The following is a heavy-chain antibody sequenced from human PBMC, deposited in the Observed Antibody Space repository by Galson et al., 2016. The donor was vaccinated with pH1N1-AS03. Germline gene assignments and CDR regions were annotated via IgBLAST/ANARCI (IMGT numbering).Heavy chain of an antibody. V-gene: IGHV3-30-3*01. CDR1: GFIFSDYA. Sequence: SLRLSCAASGFIFSDYAMHWVRQAPGKGLEWVAFISYDTAREQYADSVKGRFTISKDRPRNMLYLEMNNLRVEDTAVYYCVREPGFSSTWYPFHQWGQGTLVRVSA. CDR2: ISYDTARE. J-gene: IGHJ1*01. CDR3: VREPGFSSTWYPFHQ. D-gene: IGHD6-13*01.